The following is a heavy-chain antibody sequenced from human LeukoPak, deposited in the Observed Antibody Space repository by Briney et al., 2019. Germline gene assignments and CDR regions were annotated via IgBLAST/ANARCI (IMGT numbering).Heavy chain of an antibody. CDR3: ARHRAMIVRDAFDI. CDR2: IYYSGST. Sequence: PSQTLSLTCTVSGGSISSGDYYWSWIRQPPGKGLEWIGYIYYSGSTYYNPSLKSRVTISVDTSKNQFSLKLSSVTAADTAVYYCARHRAMIVRDAFDIWGQGTMVTVSS. V-gene: IGHV4-30-4*01. J-gene: IGHJ3*02. CDR1: GGSISSGDYY. D-gene: IGHD3-22*01.